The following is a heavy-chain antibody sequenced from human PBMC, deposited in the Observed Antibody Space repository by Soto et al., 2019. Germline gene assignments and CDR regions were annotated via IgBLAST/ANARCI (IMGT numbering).Heavy chain of an antibody. CDR2: INPYNANT. CDR3: ARDRVAGIWGDAFDI. V-gene: IGHV1-18*04. J-gene: IGHJ3*02. D-gene: IGHD3-16*01. Sequence: VASVKVSCKTSGYTSTNHGINWVRQAPGQGPEWMGWINPYNANTNYAQKLQGRVTMTTDTSTSTAYMDLRSLTSDDTAVYYCARDRVAGIWGDAFDIWGQGTMVTVSS. CDR1: GYTSTNHG.